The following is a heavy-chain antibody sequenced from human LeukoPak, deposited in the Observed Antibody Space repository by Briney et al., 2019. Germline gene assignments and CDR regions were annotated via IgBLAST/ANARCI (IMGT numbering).Heavy chain of an antibody. V-gene: IGHV4-34*01. D-gene: IGHD3-3*01. J-gene: IGHJ4*02. CDR2: INHSGST. CDR3: ARGQGGTITIFGVVIISPKTFDY. CDR1: GGSFSGYY. Sequence: SETLSLTCAVYGGSFSGYYWSWIRQPPGKGLEWIGEINHSGSTNYNPSLKSRVTISVDTSKNQFSLKLSSVTAADTAVYYCARGQGGTITIFGVVIISPKTFDYWGQGTLVTVSS.